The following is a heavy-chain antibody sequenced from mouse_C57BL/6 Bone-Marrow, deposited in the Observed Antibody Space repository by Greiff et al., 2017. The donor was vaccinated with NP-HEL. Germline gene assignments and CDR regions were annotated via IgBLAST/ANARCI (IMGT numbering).Heavy chain of an antibody. CDR1: GFTFSDYY. V-gene: IGHV5-16*01. J-gene: IGHJ2*01. CDR3: ARDGNYYGSSFDY. CDR2: INYDGSST. Sequence: EVKLVESEGGLVQPGSSMKLSCTASGFTFSDYYMAWVRQVPEKGLEWVANINYDGSSTYYLDSLKSRFIISRDNAKNILYLQMSSLKSEDTATDYCARDGNYYGSSFDYWGQGTTLTVSS. D-gene: IGHD1-1*01.